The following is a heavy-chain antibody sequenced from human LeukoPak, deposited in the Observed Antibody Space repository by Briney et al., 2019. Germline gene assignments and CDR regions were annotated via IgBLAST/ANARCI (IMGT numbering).Heavy chain of an antibody. V-gene: IGHV4-4*07. CDR1: GGSISSYY. D-gene: IGHD5-24*01. Sequence: SETLSLTCTVSGGSISSYYWSWIRQPAGRGLEWIGRIYTSGSTNYNPPLKSRVTMSVDTSKNQFSLKLSSVTAADTAVYYCARDGYNPAWNWFDPWGQGTLVTVSS. CDR3: ARDGYNPAWNWFDP. CDR2: IYTSGST. J-gene: IGHJ5*02.